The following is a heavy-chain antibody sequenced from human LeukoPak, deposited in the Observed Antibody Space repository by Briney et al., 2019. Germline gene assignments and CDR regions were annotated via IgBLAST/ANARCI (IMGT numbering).Heavy chain of an antibody. CDR1: GGSISSGSYY. D-gene: IGHD3-3*01. J-gene: IGHJ5*02. CDR3: ARDQYDFPNWFEP. CDR2: IYTSGST. V-gene: IGHV4-61*02. Sequence: SQTLSLTCTVSGGSISSGSYYWSWIRQPAGKGLEWIGRIYTSGSTNYNPSLKSRVTISVDTSKNQFSLKLSSVTAAAPAVYSGARDQYDFPNWFEPWGQGRLVTVSS.